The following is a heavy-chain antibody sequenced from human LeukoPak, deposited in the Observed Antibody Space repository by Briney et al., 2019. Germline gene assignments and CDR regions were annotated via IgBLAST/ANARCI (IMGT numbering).Heavy chain of an antibody. V-gene: IGHV3-7*01. D-gene: IGHD4-11*01. Sequence: GGSLRLSRAASGFTFSDYWMTWVRQAPGKGLEWVANIKQDGSEKYYVDSVKGRFTISRDNAKNTLYLQMNSLRAEDTAAYYCARGGGYSNQPLDYWGQGTLVTVSS. J-gene: IGHJ4*02. CDR3: ARGGGYSNQPLDY. CDR2: IKQDGSEK. CDR1: GFTFSDYW.